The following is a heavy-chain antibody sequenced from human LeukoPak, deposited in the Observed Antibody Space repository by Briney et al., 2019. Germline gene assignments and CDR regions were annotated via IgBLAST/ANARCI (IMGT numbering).Heavy chain of an antibody. D-gene: IGHD6-6*01. Sequence: PSETLSLTCTVSDYSISSGYYWGWIRQPPGKGLEWIGSIYHSGNTYYNPSLKSRVTISVDTSKNQFSLKLSSVTAADTAVYYCARAHTIGGRGRWFDPWDQGTLVTVSS. CDR3: ARAHTIGGRGRWFDP. CDR2: IYHSGNT. V-gene: IGHV4-38-2*02. CDR1: DYSISSGYY. J-gene: IGHJ5*02.